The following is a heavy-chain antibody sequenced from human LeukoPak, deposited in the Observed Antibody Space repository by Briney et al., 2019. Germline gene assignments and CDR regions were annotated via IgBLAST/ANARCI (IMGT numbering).Heavy chain of an antibody. V-gene: IGHV5-51*01. CDR3: ARTASYTGSSFNY. J-gene: IGHJ4*02. D-gene: IGHD6-6*01. CDR1: GYNFSIYW. Sequence: GESLKISCKGSGYNFSIYWIGWVRQMPGKGLEWMGVIYPGDSDTRYSPSFQGQVTVSADKSISTAYLQWSSLKASDTAMYYCARTASYTGSSFNYWGQGTLVTVSS. CDR2: IYPGDSDT.